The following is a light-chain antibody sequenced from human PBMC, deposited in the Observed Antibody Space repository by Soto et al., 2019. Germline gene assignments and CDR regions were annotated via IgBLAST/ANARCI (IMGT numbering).Light chain of an antibody. CDR1: QTISNY. J-gene: IGKJ5*01. CDR3: QQANIFPLP. CDR2: AAS. Sequence: DVEVSQKKSSLSASVGDRVTITCRASQTISNYLNWYQQKPGKAPNLLIVAASSLQSGVPSRFSGSGSGTGFTLTINSVQPEDFATYYCQQANIFPLPFGQGTLLANK. V-gene: IGKV1-39*01.